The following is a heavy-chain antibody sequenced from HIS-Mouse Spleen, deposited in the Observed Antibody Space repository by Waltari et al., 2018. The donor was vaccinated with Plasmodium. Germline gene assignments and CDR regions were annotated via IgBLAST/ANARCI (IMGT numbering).Heavy chain of an antibody. D-gene: IGHD1-26*01. Sequence: QVQLVESGGGVVQPGRSLRLSCAASGFTFSSYGMHWVRQAPGKGLEWVAVISYDGSNKYYADSVKGRFTISRDNSKNTLYLQMNSLRAEDTAVYYCAKEGWELLGGRFDYWGQGTLVTVSS. CDR2: ISYDGSNK. V-gene: IGHV3-30*18. CDR3: AKEGWELLGGRFDY. CDR1: GFTFSSYG. J-gene: IGHJ4*02.